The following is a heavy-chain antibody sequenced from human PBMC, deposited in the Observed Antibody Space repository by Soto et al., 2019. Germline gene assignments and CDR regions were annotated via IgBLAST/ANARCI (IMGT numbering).Heavy chain of an antibody. CDR2: ISPTGDRI. Sequence: ASVKVSCKASGYSFARYYMHWGRQAPGQGLEWMGIISPTGDRITYSQKFQGRVTMTRDTSTSTVHMELSSLTSEDMAVYYCARSHSDTTSWCDYWGQGTLVTVSS. J-gene: IGHJ4*02. CDR1: GYSFARYY. CDR3: ARSHSDTTSWCDY. V-gene: IGHV1-46*01. D-gene: IGHD5-18*01.